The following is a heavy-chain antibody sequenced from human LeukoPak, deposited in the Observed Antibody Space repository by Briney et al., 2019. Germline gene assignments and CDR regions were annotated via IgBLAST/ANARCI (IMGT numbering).Heavy chain of an antibody. Sequence: AGGSLRLSCAASGFTFSSYGMHWVRQAPGKGLEWVAIISYGGDNKYYADSVKGRFTISRDNSKNTLYLQMNSLRAEDTAVYYCARAQGKEDYGGRFDPWGQGAPVTVSS. CDR2: ISYGGDNK. D-gene: IGHD4-23*01. J-gene: IGHJ5*02. CDR1: GFTFSSYG. CDR3: ARAQGKEDYGGRFDP. V-gene: IGHV3-30*03.